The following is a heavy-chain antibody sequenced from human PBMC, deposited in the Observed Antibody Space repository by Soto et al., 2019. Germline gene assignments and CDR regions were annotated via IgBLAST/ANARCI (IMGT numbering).Heavy chain of an antibody. Sequence: EGQLLESGGALVQPGESLRLSCEGSGFTFSDAAMTWVRQAAGKGLEWVSFVSASAIETYTADSVRGRYTISRDNAKNTVFLQMNDLRVEDTAVYYYAKVASVAHHMDVWGKGTSVTVSS. J-gene: IGHJ6*04. CDR2: VSASAIET. CDR3: AKVASVAHHMDV. V-gene: IGHV3-23*01. D-gene: IGHD2-15*01. CDR1: GFTFSDAA.